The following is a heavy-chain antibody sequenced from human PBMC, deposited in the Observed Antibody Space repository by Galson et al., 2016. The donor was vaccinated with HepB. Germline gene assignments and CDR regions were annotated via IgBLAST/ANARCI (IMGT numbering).Heavy chain of an antibody. CDR1: GFTFSSYS. V-gene: IGHV3-23*01. CDR3: ANYLGYGSGRPGYFHS. D-gene: IGHD3-10*01. CDR2: ISAASNT. Sequence: SLRLSCAVSGFTFSSYSMNWVRQAPGKGLEWVSGISAASNTYYTDSVKGRFTISRDNSKTTLYLEMNSLRVEDTAVYFCANYLGYGSGRPGYFHSWGQGTLVTVSP. J-gene: IGHJ4*02.